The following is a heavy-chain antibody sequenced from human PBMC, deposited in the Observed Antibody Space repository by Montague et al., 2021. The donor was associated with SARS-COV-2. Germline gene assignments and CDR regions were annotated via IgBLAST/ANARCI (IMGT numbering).Heavy chain of an antibody. D-gene: IGHD3-3*01. J-gene: IGHJ5*02. V-gene: IGHV1-18*01. CDR2: ISTYNGLT. CDR1: GYRFTSFG. CDR3: VRAAGHDFWSDYYLNWFDP. Sequence: SLKVSCKASGYRFTSFGLAWVRQAPGQGPEWMGWISTYNGLTRYAQKFQGKVTMTRDTSTSTGYMELKFLIPDDTAMYYCVRAAGHDFWSDYYLNWFDPWGQGTLVTVSS.